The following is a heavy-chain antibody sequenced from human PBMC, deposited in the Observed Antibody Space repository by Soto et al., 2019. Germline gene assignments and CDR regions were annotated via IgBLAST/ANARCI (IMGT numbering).Heavy chain of an antibody. J-gene: IGHJ6*02. D-gene: IGHD2-21*01. V-gene: IGHV3-21*01. Sequence: EVQLVESGGGLVKPGGSMSLSCAASGFTFSSYSMNWVRQAPGKGLEWVSSISSSSSYKYYADSVKGRFTISRDNAENSLYLQMNSLRAEDTAVYYCARDLSVGDTSLFFGMDVWGQGTTVTVSS. CDR2: ISSSSSYK. CDR1: GFTFSSYS. CDR3: ARDLSVGDTSLFFGMDV.